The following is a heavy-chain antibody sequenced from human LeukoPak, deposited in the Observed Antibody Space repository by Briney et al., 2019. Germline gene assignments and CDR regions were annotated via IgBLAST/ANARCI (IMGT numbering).Heavy chain of an antibody. CDR3: ARASERDGYNLFDY. J-gene: IGHJ4*02. D-gene: IGHD5-24*01. V-gene: IGHV1-69*04. CDR1: GGTFSSYA. Sequence: GASVKVSCKASGGTFSSYAISWVRQAPGQGLEWMGRIIPIFGIANYAQKFQGRVTITADKSTSTDYMELSSLRSEDTAVYYCARASERDGYNLFDYWGQGTLVTVSS. CDR2: IIPIFGIA.